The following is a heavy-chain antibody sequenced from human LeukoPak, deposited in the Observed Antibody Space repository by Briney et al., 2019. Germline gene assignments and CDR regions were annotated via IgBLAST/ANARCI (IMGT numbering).Heavy chain of an antibody. D-gene: IGHD1-26*01. V-gene: IGHV4-39*01. Sequence: PSETLSLTCTVSGASVSGSAYYWGWIRQPPGKGLEWIGNIYYSGSTYYNESLESRVTISIDTSKNQFSLKLNSVTAADTAMYYCAKSGGYGLIDYWGQGTLVTVSS. CDR3: AKSGGYGLIDY. J-gene: IGHJ4*02. CDR2: IYYSGST. CDR1: GASVSGSAYY.